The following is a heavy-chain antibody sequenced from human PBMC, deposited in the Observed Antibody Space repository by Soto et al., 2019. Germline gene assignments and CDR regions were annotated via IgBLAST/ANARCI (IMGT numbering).Heavy chain of an antibody. CDR3: AKSVYNWNDGFFDY. CDR2: ISYDGINK. CDR1: GFTFSSYG. Sequence: QVQLVESGGGVVQPGRSLRLSCAASGFTFSSYGMHWVRQAPGKGLEWVSVISYDGINKYYADSVKGRFTISRDNSKKTLFLQMNSRRAEDTAVYYCAKSVYNWNDGFFDYWGQGTLVTVSS. J-gene: IGHJ4*02. V-gene: IGHV3-30*18. D-gene: IGHD1-1*01.